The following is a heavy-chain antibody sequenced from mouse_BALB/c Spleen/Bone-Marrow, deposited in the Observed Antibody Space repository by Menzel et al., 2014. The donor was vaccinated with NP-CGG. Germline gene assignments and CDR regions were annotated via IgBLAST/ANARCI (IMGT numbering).Heavy chain of an antibody. CDR2: ISSGSTSI. V-gene: IGHV5-17*02. CDR3: ARSRGNWDDFDY. Sequence: EVQLVESGGGLVQPGGSRKLSCAVSGFTFSSFGMHWVRQAPGKGLEWVAYISSGSTSIFYADTLKGRFTISRDNPKNTLFLQMTSLGSEDTAMYYCARSRGNWDDFDYWGQGTTLTVSS. CDR1: GFTFSSFG. D-gene: IGHD4-1*01. J-gene: IGHJ2*01.